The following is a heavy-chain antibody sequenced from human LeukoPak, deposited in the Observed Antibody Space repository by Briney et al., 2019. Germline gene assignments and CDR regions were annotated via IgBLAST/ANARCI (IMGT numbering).Heavy chain of an antibody. CDR2: MDPKSGEA. CDR3: ALEVYYSDNSAFDY. Sequence: ASVKVSCKASGYTFTDYYMHWVRQAPGQGLEWMGWMDPKSGEANHAQKFQGRVIMTRDTSTNTAYMELSRLRSDDTAVYYCALEVYYSDNSAFDYWGQGTLVTVSS. CDR1: GYTFTDYY. J-gene: IGHJ4*02. V-gene: IGHV1-2*02. D-gene: IGHD3-22*01.